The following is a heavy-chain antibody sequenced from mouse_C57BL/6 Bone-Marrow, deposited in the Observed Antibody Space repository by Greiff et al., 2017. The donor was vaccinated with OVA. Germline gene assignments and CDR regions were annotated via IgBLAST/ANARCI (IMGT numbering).Heavy chain of an antibody. V-gene: IGHV1-39*01. Sequence: EVKLVESGPELVKPGASVKISCKASGYSFTDYNMNWVKQSNGKSLEWIGVINPNYGTTSYNQKFKGKATLTVDQSSSTAYMQLNSLTSEDSAVYYCARSGHSTVVPFFDYWGQGTTLTVSS. CDR1: GYSFTDYN. CDR2: INPNYGTT. D-gene: IGHD1-1*01. J-gene: IGHJ2*01. CDR3: ARSGHSTVVPFFDY.